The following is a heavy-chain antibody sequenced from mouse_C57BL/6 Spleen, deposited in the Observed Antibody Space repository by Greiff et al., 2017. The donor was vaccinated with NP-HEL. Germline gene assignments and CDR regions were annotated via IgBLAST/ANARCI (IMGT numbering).Heavy chain of an antibody. CDR1: GYTFTSYG. D-gene: IGHD2-5*01. CDR2: IYPRSGNT. Sequence: VQLQQSGAELARPGASVKLSCKASGYTFTSYGISWVKQRTGQGLEWIGEIYPRSGNTYYNEKFKGKATLTADKSSSTAYMELRSLTSEDSAVYFCARWRGYSNYTAYWGQGTLVTVSA. V-gene: IGHV1-81*01. CDR3: ARWRGYSNYTAY. J-gene: IGHJ3*01.